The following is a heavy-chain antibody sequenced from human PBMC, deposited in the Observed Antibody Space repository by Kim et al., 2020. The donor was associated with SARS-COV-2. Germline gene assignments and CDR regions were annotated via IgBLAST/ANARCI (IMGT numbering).Heavy chain of an antibody. CDR1: GGSISSYY. CDR3: ARAPGIWSGYRGYYYYGMDV. V-gene: IGHV4-59*13. D-gene: IGHD3-3*01. Sequence: SETLSLTCTVSGGSISSYYWSWIRQPPGKGLEWIGYIYYSGSTNYNPSLKSRVTISVDTSKNQFSLKLSSVTAADTAVYYCARAPGIWSGYRGYYYYGMDVWGQGTTVTVSS. CDR2: IYYSGST. J-gene: IGHJ6*02.